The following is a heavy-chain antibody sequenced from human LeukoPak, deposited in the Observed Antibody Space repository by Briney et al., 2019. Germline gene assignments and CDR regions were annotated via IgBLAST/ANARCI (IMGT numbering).Heavy chain of an antibody. CDR3: ARDRIGDFDY. CDR1: GYSISSGYY. J-gene: IGHJ4*02. CDR2: IYHSGST. Sequence: SETLSLTCAVSGYSISSGYYRGWIRPPPGKGLEWIGSIYHSGSTYYNPSLKSRVTISVDTSKNQFSLKLSSVTAADTAVYYCARDRIGDFDYWGQGTLVTVSS. D-gene: IGHD3-16*01. V-gene: IGHV4-38-2*02.